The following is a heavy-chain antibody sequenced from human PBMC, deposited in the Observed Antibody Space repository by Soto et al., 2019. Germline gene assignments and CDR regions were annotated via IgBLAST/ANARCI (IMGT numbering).Heavy chain of an antibody. V-gene: IGHV1-69*02. J-gene: IGHJ4*02. Sequence: QVQLVQSGTEVKRPGSWGKVSCKASEGPFRNYPINWVRQAPGQGLEWMGSIFPLTDIPDYAQNFQARLTISADKSTSTAYMELSSLTSDDTAMYFCARGPLVVLNYFESWGQGTLVTVSS. CDR1: EGPFRNYP. CDR3: ARGPLVVLNYFES. CDR2: IFPLTDIP.